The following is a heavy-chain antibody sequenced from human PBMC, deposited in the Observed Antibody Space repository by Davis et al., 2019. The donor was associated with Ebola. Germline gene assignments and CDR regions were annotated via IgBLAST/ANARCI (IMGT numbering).Heavy chain of an antibody. CDR1: GFTFSSYG. CDR3: ARDLDPSSSTDLLYYYYGMDV. D-gene: IGHD6-6*01. Sequence: GESLKISCAASGFTFSSYGMHWVRQAPGKGLEWVAVISYDGSNKYYADSVKGRFTISRDNSKNTLYLQMNSLRAEDTAVYYCARDLDPSSSTDLLYYYYGMDVWGQGTTVTVSS. J-gene: IGHJ6*02. V-gene: IGHV3-30*03. CDR2: ISYDGSNK.